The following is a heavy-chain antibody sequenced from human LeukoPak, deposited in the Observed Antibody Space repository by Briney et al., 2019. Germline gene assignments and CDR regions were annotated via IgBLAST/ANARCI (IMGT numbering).Heavy chain of an antibody. D-gene: IGHD3-10*01. CDR3: ARKRLGSAFDY. CDR2: IYYSGST. J-gene: IGHJ4*02. V-gene: IGHV4-59*01. Sequence: SETLSLTCTVSGGSISSYYWSWIRQPPGKGLEWIGYIYYSGSTNYTPSLKSRVSTSVDTSKNQFSLNLSSVTAADTAVYYCARKRLGSAFDYWGRGTLVTVSS. CDR1: GGSISSYY.